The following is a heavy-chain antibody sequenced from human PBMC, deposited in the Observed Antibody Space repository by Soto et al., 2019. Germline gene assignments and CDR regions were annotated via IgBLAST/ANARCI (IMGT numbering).Heavy chain of an antibody. J-gene: IGHJ4*02. CDR1: GFSLSTSGVG. D-gene: IGHD6-13*01. CDR3: AHRHSSSWAFDY. Sequence: SGPTLVNPTQTLTLTCTFSGFSLSTSGVGVGWIRQPPGKALEWLALIYWNDDKRYSPSLKSRLTITKDTSKNQVVLTMTNMDPVDTATYYCAHRHSSSWAFDYWGQGTLVTVSS. V-gene: IGHV2-5*01. CDR2: IYWNDDK.